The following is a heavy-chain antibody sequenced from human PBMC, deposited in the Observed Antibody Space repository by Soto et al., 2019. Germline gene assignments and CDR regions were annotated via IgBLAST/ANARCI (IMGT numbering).Heavy chain of an antibody. CDR1: GDSVSSNSAA. D-gene: IGHD3-10*01. J-gene: IGHJ4*02. V-gene: IGHV6-1*01. Sequence: SQTLSLTCVISGDSVSSNSAAWNFIRQSPSRGLEWLGRTYYRSKWYNDYAVSVKSRITINPDTSKTQFSLQLNSVTPEATAVYYCARDFGSGSYYIQEYYFDYWGQGTLVTVSS. CDR2: TYYRSKWYN. CDR3: ARDFGSGSYYIQEYYFDY.